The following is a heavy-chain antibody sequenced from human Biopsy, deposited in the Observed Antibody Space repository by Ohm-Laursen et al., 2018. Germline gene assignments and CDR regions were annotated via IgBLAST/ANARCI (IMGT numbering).Heavy chain of an antibody. D-gene: IGHD1-7*01. V-gene: IGHV1-8*01. Sequence: ASVKVSCKASGYTFTSYDITWVRQASGQGPEWIGWLNAVSGNSNFGQKFRGRVTVTSDTSISTAYMELSGLTSDDTATYYCGRAVRNQLLTDPWGQGTLVTVTS. CDR1: GYTFTSYD. CDR3: GRAVRNQLLTDP. CDR2: LNAVSGNS. J-gene: IGHJ5*02.